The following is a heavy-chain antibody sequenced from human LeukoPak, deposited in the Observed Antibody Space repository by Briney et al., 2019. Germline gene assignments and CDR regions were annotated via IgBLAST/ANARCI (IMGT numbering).Heavy chain of an antibody. V-gene: IGHV3-15*01. CDR3: TTWDGVD. CDR1: GLTLSNAL. CDR2: IKRKTDGGTS. Sequence: GVTVRLSCAASGLTLSNALMTWVRQAPGKGLEWVGHIKRKTDGGTSDCSAPVKGSFNVSRDDSKNTLYLQMNSLKTDGTAVYYCTTWDGVDWGQGTMVTVS. D-gene: IGHD1-26*01. J-gene: IGHJ3*01.